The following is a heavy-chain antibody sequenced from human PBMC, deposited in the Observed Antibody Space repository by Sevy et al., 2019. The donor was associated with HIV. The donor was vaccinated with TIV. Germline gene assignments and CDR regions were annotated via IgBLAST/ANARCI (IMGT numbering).Heavy chain of an antibody. J-gene: IGHJ4*02. V-gene: IGHV4-39*01. CDR1: GGSISSSSYY. D-gene: IGHD6-6*01. CDR3: ARHVRLAEYSSSSGGGKFDY. Sequence: SETLSLTCTVSGGSISSSSYYWGWIRQPPGKGLEWIGSIYYSGSTYYNPSLKSRVTISVDTSKNQFSLKLSSVTAADTAVYYCARHVRLAEYSSSSGGGKFDYWGQGTLVTVSS. CDR2: IYYSGST.